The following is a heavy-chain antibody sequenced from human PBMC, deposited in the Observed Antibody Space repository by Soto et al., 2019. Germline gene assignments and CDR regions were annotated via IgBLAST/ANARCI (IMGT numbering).Heavy chain of an antibody. CDR3: AAPGGAIGYRFFNMDV. CDR2: INPMCGTT. Sequence: SVKVSCKSSGGSFSSSAMTWVRQAPGQGLEWMGRINPMCGTTFYAQTFQGRLTITADDSTSTVYMHLCSLKSEDTASYFCAAPGGAIGYRFFNMDVWGQGTTVTVSS. CDR1: GGSFSSSA. D-gene: IGHD5-12*01. V-gene: IGHV1-69*13. J-gene: IGHJ6*02.